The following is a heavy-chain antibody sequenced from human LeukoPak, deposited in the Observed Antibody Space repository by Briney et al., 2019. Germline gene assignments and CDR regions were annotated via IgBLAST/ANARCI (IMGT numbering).Heavy chain of an antibody. CDR1: GFTFSSYG. CDR2: ISYDGSNK. V-gene: IGHV3-30*18. D-gene: IGHD5-12*01. CDR3: AKDLQGYDPFDY. Sequence: GGSLRLSCAASGFTFSSYGMHWVRQAPGKGLEWVAVISYDGSNKYYADSVKGRFTISRDNSKNTLYLQMNSLRAEDTAVYYCAKDLQGYDPFDYWGQGTLVTVSS. J-gene: IGHJ4*02.